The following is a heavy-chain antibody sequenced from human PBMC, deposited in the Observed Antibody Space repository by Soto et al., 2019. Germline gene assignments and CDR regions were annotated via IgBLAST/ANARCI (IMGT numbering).Heavy chain of an antibody. CDR1: GYTFTSYY. CDR2: INPSGGNT. J-gene: IGHJ6*03. CDR3: ARDQEGGKKSAYYYYYMDV. D-gene: IGHD1-26*01. Sequence: ASVKVSCKASGYTFTSYYMHWVRQAPGQGLEWMGVINPSGGNTSYPQKFQGRVTMNRDTYTSKVYMELSSLRSEETAVYYCARDQEGGKKSAYYYYYMDVWGKGTTVTVSS. V-gene: IGHV1-46*03.